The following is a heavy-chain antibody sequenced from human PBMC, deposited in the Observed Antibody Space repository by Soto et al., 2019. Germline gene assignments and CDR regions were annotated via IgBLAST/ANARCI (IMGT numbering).Heavy chain of an antibody. Sequence: GESLKISCAASGFTFSSYAMSWVRQAPGKGLEWVSAISGSGGSTYYADSVKGRFTISRDNSKNTLYLQMNSLRAEDTAVYYCAKSRDGWNYDYYYYGMDVWGQGTTVTVSS. CDR3: AKSRDGWNYDYYYYGMDV. J-gene: IGHJ6*02. V-gene: IGHV3-23*01. CDR1: GFTFSSYA. D-gene: IGHD1-7*01. CDR2: ISGSGGST.